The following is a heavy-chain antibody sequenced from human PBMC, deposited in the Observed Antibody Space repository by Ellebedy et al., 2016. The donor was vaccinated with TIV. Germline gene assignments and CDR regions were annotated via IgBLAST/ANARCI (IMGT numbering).Heavy chain of an antibody. Sequence: AASVKVSCKASGYTFTGYYMHWVRQAPGQGLEWMGGFDPEDGETTYAQKFQGRIILTEDTSSDTAYMELSNLRSEDTAVYFCATDSSKSRLVMVASAQAFDVWGQGTLVTVSS. CDR3: ATDSSKSRLVMVASAQAFDV. D-gene: IGHD2-21*01. V-gene: IGHV1-24*01. CDR2: FDPEDGET. J-gene: IGHJ3*01. CDR1: GYTFTGYY.